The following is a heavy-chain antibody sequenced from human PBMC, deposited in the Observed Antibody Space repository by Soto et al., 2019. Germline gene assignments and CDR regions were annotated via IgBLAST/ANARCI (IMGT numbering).Heavy chain of an antibody. CDR3: AKRISNSWYVGRNWFDP. V-gene: IGHV1-18*01. D-gene: IGHD2-2*01. CDR2: ISADNGNT. Sequence: QVQLVQSGSEVRKPGASVKVSCKTSGYSFTTSGITWVRQAPGQGLEWMGWISADNGNTKYAQKFQDRVVMTTDPSTSTAYMELKNLRSDDTAVYYCAKRISNSWYVGRNWFDPWGQGTLVTVSS. CDR1: GYSFTTSG. J-gene: IGHJ5*02.